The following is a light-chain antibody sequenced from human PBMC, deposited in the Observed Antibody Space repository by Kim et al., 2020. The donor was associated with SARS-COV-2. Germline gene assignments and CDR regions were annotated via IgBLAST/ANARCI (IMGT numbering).Light chain of an antibody. CDR2: RND. J-gene: IGLJ2*01. V-gene: IGLV1-44*01. CDR3: SPWDDSLDVVV. Sequence: ELTQPPSASGTPGQRVIISCSGRSSNIQSNTVNWYQQLPGTAPKLLISRNDQRPSGVPGRFSGSKSGTSASLAITGLQSEDEAHYYCSPWDDSLDVVVFGGGTQLTVL. CDR1: SSNIQSNT.